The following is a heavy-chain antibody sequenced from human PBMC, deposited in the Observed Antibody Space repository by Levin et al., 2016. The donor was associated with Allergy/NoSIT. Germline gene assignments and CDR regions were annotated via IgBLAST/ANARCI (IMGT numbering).Heavy chain of an antibody. V-gene: IGHV3-53*01. D-gene: IGHD6-13*01. Sequence: GESLKISCAASGFTFSSYAMSWLRQAPGEGLEWLSVIYGGGDTLYTDSVKGRFTISRDNSKNAIYLQMNSLRAEDTAVYYCARDTEVSSSWSFDYWGQGILVTVSS. CDR1: GFTFSSYA. CDR2: IYGGGDT. J-gene: IGHJ4*02. CDR3: ARDTEVSSSWSFDY.